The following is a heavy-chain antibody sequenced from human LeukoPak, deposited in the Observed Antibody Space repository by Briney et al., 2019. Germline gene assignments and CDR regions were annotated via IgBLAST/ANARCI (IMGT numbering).Heavy chain of an antibody. D-gene: IGHD1-26*01. Sequence: GGSLRLSCAASGFSFSSYNMNWVRQTSGKGLEWVSSITSSSTYTFYADSVKGRFTISRDNARNSLYLQMNSLRAEDTAVYYCARDPYSGTYGDTYYYYMDVWGKGTTVTISS. CDR1: GFSFSSYN. CDR3: ARDPYSGTYGDTYYYYMDV. CDR2: ITSSSTYT. J-gene: IGHJ6*03. V-gene: IGHV3-21*01.